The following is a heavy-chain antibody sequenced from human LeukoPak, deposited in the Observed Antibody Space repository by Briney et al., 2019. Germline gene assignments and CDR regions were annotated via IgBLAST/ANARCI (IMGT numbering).Heavy chain of an antibody. V-gene: IGHV3-7*01. CDR1: GFIFNTYW. D-gene: IGHD5-12*01. CDR3: ATDGYNSARDS. J-gene: IGHJ4*02. CDR2: TKPDGSEK. Sequence: GGSLRLSCAAYGFIFNTYWMSWVRQAPGKGLEWVANTKPDGSEKYYVDSVRGRFTISRDNAKSLLFLQMSNLRAEDTAIYYCATDGYNSARDSWGQGTQVTVSS.